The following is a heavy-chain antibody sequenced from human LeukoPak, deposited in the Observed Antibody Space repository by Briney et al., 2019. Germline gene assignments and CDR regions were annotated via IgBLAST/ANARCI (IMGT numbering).Heavy chain of an antibody. D-gene: IGHD3-10*01. CDR3: ARGRGYYYYMDV. Sequence: WETLSLTCTVSGGSISSYYWSWIRQPPGKGLEWIGYIYYSGSTNYNPSLKSRVTISVDTSKNQFSLKLSSVTAADTAVYYCARGRGYYYYMDVWGKGTTVTVSS. CDR1: GGSISSYY. V-gene: IGHV4-59*01. CDR2: IYYSGST. J-gene: IGHJ6*03.